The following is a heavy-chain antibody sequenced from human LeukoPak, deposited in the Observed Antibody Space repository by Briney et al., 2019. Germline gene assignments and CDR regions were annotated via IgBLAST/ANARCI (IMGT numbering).Heavy chain of an antibody. CDR2: INSDGSST. J-gene: IGHJ4*02. D-gene: IGHD6-25*01. CDR1: GFTFSSYW. CDR3: TRSLSGYDYSPDC. V-gene: IGHV3-74*03. Sequence: PGGSLRLSCAASGFTFSSYWMHWVRQAPGKGLVWVSRINSDGSSTAYADSVKGRFTISRDNAKNTLYLQMNSLRAEDTAVYYCTRSLSGYDYSPDCWGQGTLVTVSS.